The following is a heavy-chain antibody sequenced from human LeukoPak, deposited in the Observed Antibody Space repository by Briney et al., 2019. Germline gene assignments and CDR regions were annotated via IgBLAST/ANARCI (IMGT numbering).Heavy chain of an antibody. CDR3: ARHLDYYDSSGYYLPSY. D-gene: IGHD3-22*01. CDR1: GYSFTSYW. V-gene: IGHV5-10-1*01. CDR2: IDPSDSYT. Sequence: GESLKISCKGSGYSFTSYWISWVRQMPGKGLEWMGRIDPSDSYTNYSPSFQGHVTIPADKSISTAYLQWSSLKASDTAMYYCARHLDYYDSSGYYLPSYWGQGTLVTVSS. J-gene: IGHJ4*02.